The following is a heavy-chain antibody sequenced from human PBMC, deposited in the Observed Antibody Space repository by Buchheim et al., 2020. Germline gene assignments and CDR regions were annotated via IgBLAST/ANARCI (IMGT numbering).Heavy chain of an antibody. V-gene: IGHV4-61*02. Sequence: QVQLQESGPGLVKPSQTLSLTCTVSGGSISSGSYYWSWIRQPAGKGLEWIGRIYTSGSTNYNPSLKSRVTISVDTSKNQFSLKLSSVTAADTAVYYCAKTQTPEDYYDSSGYYYDAFDIWGQGT. J-gene: IGHJ3*02. D-gene: IGHD3-22*01. CDR3: AKTQTPEDYYDSSGYYYDAFDI. CDR2: IYTSGST. CDR1: GGSISSGSYY.